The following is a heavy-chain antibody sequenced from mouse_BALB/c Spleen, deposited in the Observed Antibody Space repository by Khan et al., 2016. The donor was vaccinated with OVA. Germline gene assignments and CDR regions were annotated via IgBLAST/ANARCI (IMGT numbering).Heavy chain of an antibody. Sequence: EVQLQESGPGLVKPSLSLSLTCTVTGYSITSDYAWNWIRQFPGHKLEWMGYISCSGRTSYTPSLKGRISITRDTSKNQFFLQLNSVTTEDTATYFCVRGRAYWGQGTLVTVSA. CDR3: VRGRAY. CDR1: GYSITSDYA. J-gene: IGHJ3*01. D-gene: IGHD3-3*01. V-gene: IGHV3-2*02. CDR2: ISCSGRT.